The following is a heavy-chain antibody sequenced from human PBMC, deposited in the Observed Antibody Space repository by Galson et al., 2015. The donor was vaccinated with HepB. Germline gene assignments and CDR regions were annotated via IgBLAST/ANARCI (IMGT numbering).Heavy chain of an antibody. Sequence: SVKVSCKVSGYTLTELSMHWVRQAPGKGLEWMGGFDPEDGETIYAQKFQGRVTMTEDTSTDTAYMELSSLRSEDTAVYYCATVSNRYCSGGSCYGYFDYWGQGTLVTVSS. CDR1: GYTLTELS. V-gene: IGHV1-24*01. CDR2: FDPEDGET. D-gene: IGHD2-15*01. J-gene: IGHJ4*02. CDR3: ATVSNRYCSGGSCYGYFDY.